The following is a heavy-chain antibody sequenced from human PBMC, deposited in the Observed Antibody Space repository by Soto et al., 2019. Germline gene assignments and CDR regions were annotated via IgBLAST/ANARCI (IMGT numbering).Heavy chain of an antibody. Sequence: GGSLRLSCAASGFTFSSYAMHWVRQAPGKGLEYVSAISSNGGSTYYANSVKGRFTISRDNSKNTLYLQMGSLRAEDMAVYYCAKVEPPQSPIVATIFFDYWGQGTLVTVSS. V-gene: IGHV3-64*01. D-gene: IGHD5-12*01. J-gene: IGHJ4*02. CDR3: AKVEPPQSPIVATIFFDY. CDR1: GFTFSSYA. CDR2: ISSNGGST.